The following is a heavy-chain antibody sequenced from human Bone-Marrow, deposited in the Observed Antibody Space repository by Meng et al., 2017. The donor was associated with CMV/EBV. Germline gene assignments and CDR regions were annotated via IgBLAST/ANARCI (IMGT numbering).Heavy chain of an antibody. Sequence: SVKVSCKASGGTFSSYAINWVRQAPGQGLEWMGGIIPIFGTANYAHAEKFQGRVTITTDESTTTGYMELSSLRSDDTAVYYCARGWTTVVTGPYDDYWGQGTLVTVSS. V-gene: IGHV1-69*05. J-gene: IGHJ4*02. CDR2: IIPIFGTA. D-gene: IGHD4-23*01. CDR3: ARGWTTVVTGPYDDY. CDR1: GGTFSSYA.